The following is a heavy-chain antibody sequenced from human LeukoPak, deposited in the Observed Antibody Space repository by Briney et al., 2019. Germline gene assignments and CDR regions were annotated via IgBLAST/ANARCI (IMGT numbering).Heavy chain of an antibody. V-gene: IGHV3-30*02. CDR3: AKEAGSTNNYYYYMDV. CDR2: IRFDGSNK. CDR1: GFTFSSYV. J-gene: IGHJ6*03. D-gene: IGHD2-2*01. Sequence: GGSLRLSCAASGFTFSSYVMHWVRQAPGKGLEWVAFIRFDGSNKYYADSVKGRFIISRDNSKNTLYLQMNSLRAEDTAVYYCAKEAGSTNNYYYYMDVWGKGTTVTVSS.